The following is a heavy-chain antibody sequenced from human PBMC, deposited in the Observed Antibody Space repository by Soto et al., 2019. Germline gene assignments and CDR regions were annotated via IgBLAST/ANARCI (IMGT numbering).Heavy chain of an antibody. CDR3: ARGSTVVITYYYYGMDV. J-gene: IGHJ6*02. D-gene: IGHD3-22*01. Sequence: LRLSCAASGFTFSDYYMSWIRQAPGKGLEWVSYISSSGSTIYYADSVKGRFTISRDNAKNSLYLQMNSLRAEDTAVYYCARGSTVVITYYYYGMDVWGQGTTVTVSS. CDR2: ISSSGSTI. V-gene: IGHV3-11*01. CDR1: GFTFSDYY.